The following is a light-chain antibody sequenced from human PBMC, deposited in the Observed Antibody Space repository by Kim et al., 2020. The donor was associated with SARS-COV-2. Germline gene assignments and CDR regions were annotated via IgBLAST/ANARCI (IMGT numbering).Light chain of an antibody. CDR2: DVT. CDR3: SSYTSSSTFDVV. V-gene: IGLV2-14*03. CDR1: SSDVGDYNF. J-gene: IGLJ2*01. Sequence: QSALTQPASVSGSPGQSITISCTGTSSDVGDYNFVSWYQQHPGKAPKLMIYDVTKRPSGVSNRFSGSKSGNTASQTISGLQAEDEADYYCSSYTSSSTFDVVFGGGTQLTVL.